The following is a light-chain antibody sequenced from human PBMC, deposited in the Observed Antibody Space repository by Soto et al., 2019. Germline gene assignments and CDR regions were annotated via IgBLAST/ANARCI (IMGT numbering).Light chain of an antibody. V-gene: IGLV2-14*01. CDR2: DVS. J-gene: IGLJ2*01. CDR3: SSCTSSSTLV. CDR1: SSDIGAYNY. Sequence: QSALTQPASVSGSPGQSITISCTGTSSDIGAYNYVSWYQQHPDKAPKLMIYDVSNRPSGVSSRLSGSKSGNTASLTISGLQAEDEADYYCSSCTSSSTLVFGGGTKLTVL.